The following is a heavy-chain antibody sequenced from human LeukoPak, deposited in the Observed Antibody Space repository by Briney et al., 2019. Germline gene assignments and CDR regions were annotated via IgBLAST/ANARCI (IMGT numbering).Heavy chain of an antibody. CDR2: ISYDGNNK. V-gene: IGHV3-30-3*01. CDR1: GFTFSSYA. Sequence: PGRSLRLSCAASGFTFSSYAIRWARQAPGKGLEWVALISYDGNNKYYADSVKGRFTISRDNSKNTLYLQMNSLRAEDTAVYYCARDPITKQWLVREAFFDYWGQGTLVTVSS. D-gene: IGHD6-19*01. J-gene: IGHJ4*02. CDR3: ARDPITKQWLVREAFFDY.